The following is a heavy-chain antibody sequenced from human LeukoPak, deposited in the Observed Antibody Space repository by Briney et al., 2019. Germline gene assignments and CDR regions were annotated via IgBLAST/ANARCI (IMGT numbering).Heavy chain of an antibody. Sequence: PGRSLRLSCAASGFTFDDYAMHWVRQAPGKGLEWVSGISWNRGSIGYADSVKGRFTISRDNAKNSLYLQMNSLRAEDTALYYCAKDRGSSGWYPSFDYWGQGTLVTVSS. V-gene: IGHV3-9*01. CDR1: GFTFDDYA. D-gene: IGHD6-19*01. CDR2: ISWNRGSI. CDR3: AKDRGSSGWYPSFDY. J-gene: IGHJ4*02.